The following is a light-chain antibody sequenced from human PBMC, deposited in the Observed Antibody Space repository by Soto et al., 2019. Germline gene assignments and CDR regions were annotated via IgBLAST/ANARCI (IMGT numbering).Light chain of an antibody. CDR1: QSVSSSY. CDR3: QQYGSSRT. V-gene: IGKV3-20*01. Sequence: EIVLTQSPGTLSLSPGEKDTLSCRASQSVSSSYLAWYQQKPGQAPRLLIYGASSRATGIPDRLGGSGSGTDFTLTISRLEPEDFAVYYCQQYGSSRTFGQGT. CDR2: GAS. J-gene: IGKJ1*01.